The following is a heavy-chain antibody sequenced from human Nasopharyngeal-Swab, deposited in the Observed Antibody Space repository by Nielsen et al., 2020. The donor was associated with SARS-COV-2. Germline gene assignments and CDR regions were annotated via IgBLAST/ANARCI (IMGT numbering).Heavy chain of an antibody. Sequence: GESLKISCAASGFTFSSYGMHWVRQAPGKGLEWVAFIRYDGSNKYYADSVKGRFTISRDNSKNTLYLQMNSLRAEDTAVYYCAKDRYCSSTSCHYYCYYYMDVWGKGTTVTVSS. CDR2: IRYDGSNK. J-gene: IGHJ6*03. CDR1: GFTFSSYG. CDR3: AKDRYCSSTSCHYYCYYYMDV. D-gene: IGHD2-2*01. V-gene: IGHV3-30*02.